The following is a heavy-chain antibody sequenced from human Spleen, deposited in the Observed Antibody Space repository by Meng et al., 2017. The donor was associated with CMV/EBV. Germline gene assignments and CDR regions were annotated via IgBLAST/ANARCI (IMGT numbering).Heavy chain of an antibody. D-gene: IGHD3-3*01. J-gene: IGHJ5*02. CDR1: GFTFSDHY. V-gene: IGHV3-11*06. CDR2: ITSDSSYI. CDR3: ARDFGSTTCTGA. Sequence: GAFLKIYCAASGFTFSDHYISWIRQAPGKGLELVAAITSDSSYIYYADSVKGRFTISRDYARNSLFLQMTSHRAADTAVYYCARDFGSTTCTGAWGQGTLVTVSS.